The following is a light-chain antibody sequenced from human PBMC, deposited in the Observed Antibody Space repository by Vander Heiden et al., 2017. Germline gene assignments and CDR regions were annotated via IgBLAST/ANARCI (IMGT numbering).Light chain of an antibody. Sequence: DVVMTQSPLSLPVTLGQPASIPCSSTQSLVSSDGDTNLQWFQQRPGQSPRRLIYKVSIRDSGVPDRFSASGSGTDFTLKISRVEAEDVGVYYCRQGTHWPHTFGQGTKLEIK. CDR2: KVS. CDR1: QSLVSSDGDTN. V-gene: IGKV2-30*01. J-gene: IGKJ2*01. CDR3: RQGTHWPHT.